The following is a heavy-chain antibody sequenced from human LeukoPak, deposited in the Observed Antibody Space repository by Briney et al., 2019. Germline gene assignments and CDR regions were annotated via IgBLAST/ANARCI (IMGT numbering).Heavy chain of an antibody. J-gene: IGHJ4*02. CDR3: ARHFTTGSIDH. Sequence: WGSLTLSCAVSGVILSSYDMHWVRQPPGKGLEWLAVISREGSIKYHADSVRGRFTISRDTSNNTLYLLMNSLRVEATAVYYCARHFTTGSIDHWGQGNLVTVSS. CDR2: ISREGSIK. CDR1: GVILSSYD. D-gene: IGHD3-9*01. V-gene: IGHV3-30-3*01.